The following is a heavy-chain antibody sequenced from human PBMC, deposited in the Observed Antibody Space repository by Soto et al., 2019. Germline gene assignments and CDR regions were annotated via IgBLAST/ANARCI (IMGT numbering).Heavy chain of an antibody. CDR1: GYTFTSYG. Sequence: ASVKVSCKASGYTFTSYGISWVRQAPGQGLEWMGWISAYNGNTNYAQKLQGRVTMTTDTSTSTAYMELRSLRSDDTAVYYCARDYGDYEVYYGMDVWGQGTTVTVSS. V-gene: IGHV1-18*01. CDR2: ISAYNGNT. J-gene: IGHJ6*02. CDR3: ARDYGDYEVYYGMDV. D-gene: IGHD4-17*01.